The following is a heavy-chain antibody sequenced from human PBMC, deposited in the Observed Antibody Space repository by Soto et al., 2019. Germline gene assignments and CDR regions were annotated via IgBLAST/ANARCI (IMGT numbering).Heavy chain of an antibody. J-gene: IGHJ4*02. V-gene: IGHV3-74*01. CDR2: INSDGSST. CDR3: ARPRPYCGGDCPDS. Sequence: EVQLVESGGGLVPPGGSLRLSCAASGFTFSSYWMHWVRQAPGKGLVWVSRINSDGSSTSYADSVKGRFTISRDNAKNTLYLQMNSLRAEDTAVYYCARPRPYCGGDCPDSWGQGTLVTVSS. D-gene: IGHD2-21*02. CDR1: GFTFSSYW.